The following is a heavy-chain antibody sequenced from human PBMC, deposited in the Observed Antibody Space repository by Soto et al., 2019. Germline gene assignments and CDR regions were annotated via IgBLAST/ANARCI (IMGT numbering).Heavy chain of an antibody. CDR2: INAANGDT. CDR1: GYTFTNYP. D-gene: IGHD3-22*01. V-gene: IGHV1-3*01. J-gene: IGHJ5*02. Sequence: ASVKVSCKASGYTFTNYPIHWTRQAPGQRPEWMGWINAANGDTKYSQSFKGRVTITRDTSASTAYLELSSLIFLDTAMYYCASFPAIVVRTSDWFVPWGRG. CDR3: ASFPAIVVRTSDWFVP.